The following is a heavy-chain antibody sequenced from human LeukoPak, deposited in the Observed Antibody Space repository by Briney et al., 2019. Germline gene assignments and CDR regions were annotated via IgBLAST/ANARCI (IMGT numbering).Heavy chain of an antibody. J-gene: IGHJ3*02. V-gene: IGHV5-51*01. D-gene: IGHD6-13*01. CDR3: ARGDSSSWSRGDAFDI. CDR1: GYSFTSYW. Sequence: GESLKIFCKGSGYSFTSYWIGWVRQMPGKGLEWMGIIYPGDSDTRYSPSFQGQVTVSADKSISTAYLQWSSLKASDTAIYYCARGDSSSWSRGDAFDIWGQGTMVTVSS. CDR2: IYPGDSDT.